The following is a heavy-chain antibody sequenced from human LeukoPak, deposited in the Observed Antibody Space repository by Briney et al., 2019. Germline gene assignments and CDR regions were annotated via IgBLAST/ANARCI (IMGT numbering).Heavy chain of an antibody. CDR3: ARRSCTDGVCPFDN. J-gene: IGHJ4*02. CDR2: ISSRGSSV. V-gene: IGHV3-21*01. Sequence: GGSLRLSCAASGFTFSSYSMTWVRQTPRKGLERVSSISSRGSSVYYADSLKGRFTISRENAKNSLYLQMNSLRAEYTAVYFCARRSCTDGVCPFDNWGQGTLVTVAS. D-gene: IGHD2-8*01. CDR1: GFTFSSYS.